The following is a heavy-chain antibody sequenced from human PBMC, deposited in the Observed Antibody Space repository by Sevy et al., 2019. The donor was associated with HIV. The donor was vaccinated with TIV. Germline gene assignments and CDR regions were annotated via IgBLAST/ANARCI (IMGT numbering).Heavy chain of an antibody. CDR2: IIPIFGTA. D-gene: IGHD3-10*01. V-gene: IGHV1-69*13. CDR3: HYYGSGSYYNDPDY. CDR1: GGTFSSYA. J-gene: IGHJ4*02. Sequence: ASVKVSCKASGGTFSSYAISWVRQAPGQGLEWMGGIIPIFGTANYAQTFQGRVTITADESTSTAYMELSSLRSEDTAVYYCHYYGSGSYYNDPDYWGQGTLVTVSS.